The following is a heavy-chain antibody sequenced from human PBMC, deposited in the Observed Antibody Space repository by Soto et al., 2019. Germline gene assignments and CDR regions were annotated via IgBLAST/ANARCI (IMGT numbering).Heavy chain of an antibody. CDR3: ARANIAARQFWFDP. J-gene: IGHJ5*02. CDR1: GGSISSGGYY. CDR2: IYYSGST. Sequence: PSETLSLTCTVSGGSISSGGYYWSWIRQHPGKGLEWIGYIYYSGSTYYNPSLKSRVTISVDTPKNQFSLKLSSVTAADTAVYYCARANIAARQFWFDPWGQGTLVTVSS. V-gene: IGHV4-31*03. D-gene: IGHD6-6*01.